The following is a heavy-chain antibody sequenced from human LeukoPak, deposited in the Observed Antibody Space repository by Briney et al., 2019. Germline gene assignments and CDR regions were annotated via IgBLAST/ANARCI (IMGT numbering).Heavy chain of an antibody. CDR1: GFTFSSYG. D-gene: IGHD6-19*01. V-gene: IGHV3-33*01. Sequence: PGGSLRLSCAASGFTFSSYGMHSVRQAPGKGLEWVAVIWYDGSNKYYADSVKGRFTISRDNSKNTLYLQMNSLRGEDTAVYYCASSSGWSFDDDYWGQGTLVTVSS. J-gene: IGHJ4*02. CDR3: ASSSGWSFDDDY. CDR2: IWYDGSNK.